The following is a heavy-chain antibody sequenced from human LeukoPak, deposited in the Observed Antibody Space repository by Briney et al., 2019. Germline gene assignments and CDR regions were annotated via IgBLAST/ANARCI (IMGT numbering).Heavy chain of an antibody. CDR2: IHTSGIT. J-gene: IGHJ4*02. Sequence: PSETLSLTCTVSGASVNSPTDYWSWLRQPAGKGLEWIGRIHTSGITNYNPSLKSRATVSVDTSKNQFSLKLSSVTAADTAVYYCARVRGQGFPRFDYWGQGTLVTVSS. CDR3: ARVRGQGFPRFDY. CDR1: GASVNSPTDY. V-gene: IGHV4-61*02.